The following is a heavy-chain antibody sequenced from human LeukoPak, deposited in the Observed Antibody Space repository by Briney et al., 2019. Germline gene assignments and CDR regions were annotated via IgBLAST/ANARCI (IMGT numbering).Heavy chain of an antibody. V-gene: IGHV4-61*01. D-gene: IGHD6-13*01. J-gene: IGHJ4*02. Sequence: SETLSLTCTVSGGSVSSGSYYWSWIRQHPGKGLEWIGYIYYSGSTNYNPSLKSRDTISVDTSKNQFSLKLSSVTAADTAVYYCARMGMAARAYYFVYWGQGTLVIVSS. CDR1: GGSVSSGSYY. CDR3: ARMGMAARAYYFVY. CDR2: IYYSGST.